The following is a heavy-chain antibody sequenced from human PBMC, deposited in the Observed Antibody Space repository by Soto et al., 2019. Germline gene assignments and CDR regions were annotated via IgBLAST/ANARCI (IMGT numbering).Heavy chain of an antibody. Sequence: ASVKVSCKASGYTFTSYGISWVRQAPGQGLEWMGWISAYNGNTNYAQKLQGRVTITADESTGTAYMELSSLRSEDTGVYYCARSAITLFGVVSIPPHYYSEMDVWGQGTTVTVSS. CDR3: ARSAITLFGVVSIPPHYYSEMDV. J-gene: IGHJ6*02. CDR1: GYTFTSYG. V-gene: IGHV1-18*04. D-gene: IGHD3-3*01. CDR2: ISAYNGNT.